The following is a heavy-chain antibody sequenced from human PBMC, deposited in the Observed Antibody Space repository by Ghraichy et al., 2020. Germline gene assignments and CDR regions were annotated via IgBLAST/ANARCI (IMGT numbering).Heavy chain of an antibody. V-gene: IGHV3-21*01. CDR2: ISGTTSYT. CDR3: ARGVIDF. CDR1: GFTFSDYG. J-gene: IGHJ4*02. Sequence: GEPLNISCAASGFTFSDYGMTWVRQAPGKGLEWVSSISGTTSYTHYADSVKGRFTISRDNAKSSLSLQMNSLSAEDTAVYYCARGVIDFWGQGTLVTVSS.